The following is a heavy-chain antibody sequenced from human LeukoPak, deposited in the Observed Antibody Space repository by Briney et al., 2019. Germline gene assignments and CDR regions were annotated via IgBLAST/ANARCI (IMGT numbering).Heavy chain of an antibody. D-gene: IGHD5-12*01. CDR2: ISYDGSNK. V-gene: IGHV3-30*04. CDR3: ARDRLGSDYYYYYYGMDV. J-gene: IGHJ6*02. CDR1: GFTFSSYA. Sequence: GGSLRLSCAASGFTFSSYAMHWVRQAPGKGLEWVAVISYDGSNKYYADSVKGRFTISRDNSKNTLYLQMNSLRAEDTAVYYCARDRLGSDYYYYYYGMDVWGQGTTVTVSS.